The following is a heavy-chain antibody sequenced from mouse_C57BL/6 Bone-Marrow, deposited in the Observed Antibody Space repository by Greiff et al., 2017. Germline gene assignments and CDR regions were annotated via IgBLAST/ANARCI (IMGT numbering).Heavy chain of an antibody. Sequence: EVQLQQSGAELVRPGASVKLSCTASGFNIKDDYMHWVKQRPEQGLEWIGWIDPENGDTEYASKFQGKATITADTSSNTDYLQLSSLTSEDTAVYYCTTPFTTVVDYAMDYWGQGTSVTVSS. D-gene: IGHD1-1*01. CDR3: TTPFTTVVDYAMDY. V-gene: IGHV14-4*01. CDR1: GFNIKDDY. CDR2: IDPENGDT. J-gene: IGHJ4*01.